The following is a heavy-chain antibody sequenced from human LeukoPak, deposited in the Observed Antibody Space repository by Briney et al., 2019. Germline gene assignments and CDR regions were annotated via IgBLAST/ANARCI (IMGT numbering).Heavy chain of an antibody. Sequence: GGSLRLSCAASGSTVSNNYMNWVRQAPGKGLEWVSIIYAGGSTYYADSVKGRVTISRDNSKNTLYLQMNSLRAEDTAVYYCASQWELRYWGQGTLVTVSS. D-gene: IGHD1-26*01. CDR2: IYAGGST. CDR1: GSTVSNNY. CDR3: ASQWELRY. V-gene: IGHV3-53*01. J-gene: IGHJ4*02.